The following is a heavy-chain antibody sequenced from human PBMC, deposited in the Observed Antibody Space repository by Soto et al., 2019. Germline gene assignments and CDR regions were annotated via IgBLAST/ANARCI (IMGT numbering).Heavy chain of an antibody. CDR1: GASITSLGYY. CDR2: VSYTGST. J-gene: IGHJ4*02. CDR3: NRWDF. V-gene: IGHV4-31*01. Sequence: QVHLQESGPGLVKPSQNLSLACSVSGASITSLGYYWTWVRQPRGKGLVWIGFVSYTGSTFYNSALRSLVTISIHTSQNQFFLDLKSVTVSDTAMYFCNRWDFWGQGVLVTVSS.